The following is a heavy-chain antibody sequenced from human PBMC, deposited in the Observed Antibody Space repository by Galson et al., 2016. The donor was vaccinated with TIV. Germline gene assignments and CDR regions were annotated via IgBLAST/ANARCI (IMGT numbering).Heavy chain of an antibody. CDR2: ISYDGSNK. CDR1: GFTFGSYW. Sequence: SLRLSCAASGFTFGSYWMSWVRQAPGKGLEWVAVISYDGSNKYYADSVKGRFTISRDNSKNTLYLQMNSLRAEDTAVYYCARDRGSIVATTLDYWGQGTLVTVSS. V-gene: IGHV3-30*01. CDR3: ARDRGSIVATTLDY. D-gene: IGHD5-12*01. J-gene: IGHJ4*02.